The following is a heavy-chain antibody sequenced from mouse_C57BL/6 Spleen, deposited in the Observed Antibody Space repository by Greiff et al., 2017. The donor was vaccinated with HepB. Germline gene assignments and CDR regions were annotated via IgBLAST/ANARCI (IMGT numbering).Heavy chain of an antibody. D-gene: IGHD2-5*01. V-gene: IGHV1-81*01. J-gene: IGHJ3*01. CDR1: GYTFTSYG. CDR3: ARGDYSNYVWFAY. Sequence: VQLQQSGAELARPGASVKLSCKASGYTFTSYGISWVKQRTGQGLEWIGEIYPRSGNTYYNEKFKGKATLTADKSSSTAYMELSSLTSEDSAVYFCARGDYSNYVWFAYWGQGTLVTVSA. CDR2: IYPRSGNT.